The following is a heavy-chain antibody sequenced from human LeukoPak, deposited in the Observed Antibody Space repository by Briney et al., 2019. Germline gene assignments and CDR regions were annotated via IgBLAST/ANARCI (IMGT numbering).Heavy chain of an antibody. J-gene: IGHJ4*02. CDR3: AREEASGYDSLDY. CDR2: INPSGGST. V-gene: IGHV1-46*01. D-gene: IGHD5-12*01. Sequence: ASVKVSCKASGYTFTSYYMHWVRQAPGQGLEWMGIINPSGGSTSYAQKFQGRVIMTRDMSTSTVYMELSSLRSEDTAVYYCAREEASGYDSLDYWGQGTLVTVSS. CDR1: GYTFTSYY.